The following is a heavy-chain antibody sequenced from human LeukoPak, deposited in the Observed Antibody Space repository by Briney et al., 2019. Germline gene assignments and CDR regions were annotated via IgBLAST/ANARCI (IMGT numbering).Heavy chain of an antibody. CDR1: GGSISTYY. J-gene: IGHJ4*02. V-gene: IGHV4-59*08. CDR3: ARMGGYSGYATH. CDR2: IHYSGTT. D-gene: IGHD5-12*01. Sequence: PSETLSLTCTVSGGSISTYYWSWIRQPPGKGLEWIGYIHYSGTTNYNPSLKNRVTISLDTSKNQFSLNLSSVTAADTAVYYCARMGGYSGYATHWGQGTLDTVSS.